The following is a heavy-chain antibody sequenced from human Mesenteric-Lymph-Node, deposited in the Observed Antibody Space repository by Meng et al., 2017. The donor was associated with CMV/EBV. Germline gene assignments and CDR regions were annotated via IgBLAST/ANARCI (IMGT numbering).Heavy chain of an antibody. CDR3: ARVARYCSSTSCLILDY. CDR1: YTFTSYG. CDR2: ISAYNGNT. D-gene: IGHD2-2*01. V-gene: IGHV1-18*04. J-gene: IGHJ4*02. Sequence: YTFTSYGISWVRQAPGQGLEWMGWISAYNGNTNYAQKLQSRVTMTTDTSTSTAYMELRSLRSDDTAVYYCARVARYCSSTSCLILDYWGQGTLVTVSS.